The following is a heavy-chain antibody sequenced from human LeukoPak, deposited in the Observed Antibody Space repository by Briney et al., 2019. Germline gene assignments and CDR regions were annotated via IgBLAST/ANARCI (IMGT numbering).Heavy chain of an antibody. D-gene: IGHD6-19*01. V-gene: IGHV1-69*05. CDR1: GGTFSSYA. CDR3: AREAGAVADHGGFDP. CDR2: IIPILGTA. Sequence: SVKVSCXASGGTFSSYAISWVRQAPGQGLVWMGGIIPILGTANYAQKFQGRVTITTDESTSTAYMELSSLRSEDTAVYYCAREAGAVADHGGFDPWGQGTLVTVSS. J-gene: IGHJ5*02.